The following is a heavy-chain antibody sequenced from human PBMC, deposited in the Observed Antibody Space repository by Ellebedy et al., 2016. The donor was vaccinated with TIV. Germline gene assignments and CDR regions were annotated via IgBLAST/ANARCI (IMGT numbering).Heavy chain of an antibody. V-gene: IGHV4-59*01. CDR1: GGFISNYY. J-gene: IGHJ4*02. Sequence: MPSETLSLTCAVSGGFISNYYWTWIRQSPETGLEWIGYIYHSGSNGSNPSLKSRVTISVDTPNNHFSLKLNSVTAADTAVYYCARGAPFPYYFDSWGQGLLVTVSS. CDR3: ARGAPFPYYFDS. CDR2: IYHSGSN.